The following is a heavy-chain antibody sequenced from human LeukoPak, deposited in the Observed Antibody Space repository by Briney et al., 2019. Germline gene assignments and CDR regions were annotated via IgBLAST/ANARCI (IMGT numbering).Heavy chain of an antibody. Sequence: SVKVSCKVSGGTFNNYDFSWVRQAPGQGLEWMGRIIPMFGTPNYARKFQGRVTITTDESTSTAYMELSSLRSEDTAVYYCARDCSGGSCDVDYWGQGTLVTVSS. CDR2: IIPMFGTP. D-gene: IGHD2-15*01. CDR1: GGTFNNYD. CDR3: ARDCSGGSCDVDY. V-gene: IGHV1-69*05. J-gene: IGHJ4*02.